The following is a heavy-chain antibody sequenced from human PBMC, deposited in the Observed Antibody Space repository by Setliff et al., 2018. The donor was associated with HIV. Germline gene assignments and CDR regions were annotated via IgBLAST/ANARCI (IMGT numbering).Heavy chain of an antibody. CDR1: GGTFSSYA. CDR2: IIPIFGTA. D-gene: IGHD2-2*01. J-gene: IGHJ3*02. Sequence: SVKVSCKASGGTFSSYAISWVRQAPGQGLEWMGGIIPIFGTANYAQKLQSRVTITTDESTSTAYMELSSLRSEDTAVYYCAREKRDIVVVPAVFGAFDIWGQGTMVTVSS. V-gene: IGHV1-69*05. CDR3: AREKRDIVVVPAVFGAFDI.